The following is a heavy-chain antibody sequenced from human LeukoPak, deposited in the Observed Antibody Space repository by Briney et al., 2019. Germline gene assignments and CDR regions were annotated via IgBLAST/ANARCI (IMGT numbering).Heavy chain of an antibody. CDR1: GGSISSSGYY. V-gene: IGHV4-39*01. J-gene: IGHJ4*02. D-gene: IGHD2-2*01. CDR3: ARGVAVVSATHYYFDY. CDR2: IYYSGSN. Sequence: SETLSLTCTVSGGSISSSGYYWGWIRQPPGKGLEWIGRIYYSGSNYYNPSFKSRVTISVDTSKNQFSLKLSSVTAADTAVYYCARGVAVVSATHYYFDYWGQGSLVTVSS.